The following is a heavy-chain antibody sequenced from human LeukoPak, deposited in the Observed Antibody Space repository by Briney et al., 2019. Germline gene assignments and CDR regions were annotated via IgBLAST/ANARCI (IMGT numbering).Heavy chain of an antibody. D-gene: IGHD6-19*01. CDR1: GFTFSSYA. J-gene: IGHJ4*02. V-gene: IGHV3-23*01. Sequence: GGSLRLSCAASGFTFSSYAMSWVRQAPAKGLEWVSAISGSGGSTYYADSVKGRFTISRDNSKNTLYLQMNSLRAEDTAVYYCATSSGWFHFDYWGQGTLVTVSS. CDR3: ATSSGWFHFDY. CDR2: ISGSGGST.